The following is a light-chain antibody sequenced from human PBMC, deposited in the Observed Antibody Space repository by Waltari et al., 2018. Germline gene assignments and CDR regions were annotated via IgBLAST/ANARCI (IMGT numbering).Light chain of an antibody. CDR2: DAS. CDR1: QSVSSY. CDR3: QQRSNWRFT. Sequence: EIVLTQSPATLSLSPGERATLSRRASQSVSSYLAWYQQKPGQAPRLLIYDASNRATGIPARFSGSGSGTDFTLTISSLEPEDFAVYYCQQRSNWRFTFGPGTKVEIK. V-gene: IGKV3-11*01. J-gene: IGKJ3*01.